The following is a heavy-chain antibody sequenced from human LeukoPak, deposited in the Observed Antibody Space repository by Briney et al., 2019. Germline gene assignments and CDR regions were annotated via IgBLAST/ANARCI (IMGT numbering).Heavy chain of an antibody. CDR2: IYYSGST. J-gene: IGHJ3*02. CDR1: GGSISSGGYY. Sequence: SETLSLTCTVSGGSISSGGYYWSWIRQHPGKGLEWIGYIYYSGSTYYNPSLKSRVTISVDTSKNQFSLKLSSVTAADTAVYYCARVGMTSIADAFDIWGQGTMVSVSS. V-gene: IGHV4-31*03. D-gene: IGHD2-21*02. CDR3: ARVGMTSIADAFDI.